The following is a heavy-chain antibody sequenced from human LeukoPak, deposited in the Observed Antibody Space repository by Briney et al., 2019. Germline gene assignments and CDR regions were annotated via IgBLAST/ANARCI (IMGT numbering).Heavy chain of an antibody. V-gene: IGHV1-18*01. CDR1: GYTFSNSG. D-gene: IGHD1-1*01. CDR2: ISAYNGNT. CDR3: ARTSGSTRYDYFDY. Sequence: ASVKVSCKASGYTFSNSGIIWVRQAPGQGLEWMGWISAYNGNTNYAQKLQGRVTMTTDTSTTTAYMELRSLRSDDTAVYYCARTSGSTRYDYFDYWGQGTLVTVSS. J-gene: IGHJ4*02.